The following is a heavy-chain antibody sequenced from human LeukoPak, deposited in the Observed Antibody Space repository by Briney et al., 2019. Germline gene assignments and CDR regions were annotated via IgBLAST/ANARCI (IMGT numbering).Heavy chain of an antibody. J-gene: IGHJ6*03. CDR2: ISAYNGNT. CDR1: GYTFTSYG. CDR3: ARSPSGYDSADYYYYSSMDV. V-gene: IGHV1-18*01. Sequence: ASVKVSFKASGYTFTSYGISWVRQAPGQGLEWMGWISAYNGNTNYAQKLQGRVTMTTDTSTSTAYMELRSLRSDDTAVYYCARSPSGYDSADYYYYSSMDVWGKGTTVTVSS. D-gene: IGHD5-12*01.